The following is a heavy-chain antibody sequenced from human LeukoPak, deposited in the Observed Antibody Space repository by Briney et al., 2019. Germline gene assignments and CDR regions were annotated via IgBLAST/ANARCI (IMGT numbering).Heavy chain of an antibody. D-gene: IGHD3-10*01. CDR2: INHSGST. J-gene: IGHJ4*02. CDR1: GGSFSGYY. V-gene: IGHV4-34*01. Sequence: SETLSLTCAVYGGSFSGYYWSWIRQPPGKGLEWIGEINHSGSTNYNPSPKSRVTISVDTSKNQFSLKLSSVTAADTAVYYCTRHTYYYGSGSVDYWGQGTLVTVSS. CDR3: TRHTYYYGSGSVDY.